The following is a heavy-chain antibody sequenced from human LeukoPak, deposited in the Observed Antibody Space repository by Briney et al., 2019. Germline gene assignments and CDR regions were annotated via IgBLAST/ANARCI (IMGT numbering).Heavy chain of an antibody. CDR1: GGSISSSSYY. J-gene: IGHJ4*02. CDR3: ARGYYDFWSGYEDY. V-gene: IGHV4-39*07. Sequence: SETLSLTCTVSGGSISSSSYYWGWIRQPPGKGLEWLGSIYYSGSTYYNPSLKSRVTISVDTSKNQFSLKLSSVTAADTAVYYCARGYYDFWSGYEDYWGQGTLVTVSS. CDR2: IYYSGST. D-gene: IGHD3-3*01.